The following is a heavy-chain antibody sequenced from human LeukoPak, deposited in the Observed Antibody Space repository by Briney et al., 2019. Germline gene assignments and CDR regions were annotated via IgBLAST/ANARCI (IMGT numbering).Heavy chain of an antibody. CDR3: ARSSIPATTGGFDP. V-gene: IGHV3-74*01. Sequence: PGGSLRLSCAASGFTFSTYWMHWVRQAPGKGLVWVSRIDSDGSRTNYADSVKGRFTISRDNAENTLYLQMNSLRAEDTAVYYCARSSIPATTGGFDPWGQGTLVTVSS. D-gene: IGHD1-20*01. CDR2: IDSDGSRT. J-gene: IGHJ5*02. CDR1: GFTFSTYW.